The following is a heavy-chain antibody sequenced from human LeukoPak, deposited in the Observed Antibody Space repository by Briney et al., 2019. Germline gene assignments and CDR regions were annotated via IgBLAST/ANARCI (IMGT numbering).Heavy chain of an antibody. CDR2: IKQDGSEK. Sequence: GGSLRLSCAASGFTFSSYWMSWVRQAPGKGLEWVANIKQDGSEKYYVDSVKGRFTISRDNAKNSLYLQMNSLRAEDTAVYYCARDPVLLWFGELLHSFDYWGQGTLVTVSS. V-gene: IGHV3-7*01. D-gene: IGHD3-10*01. CDR1: GFTFSSYW. J-gene: IGHJ4*02. CDR3: ARDPVLLWFGELLHSFDY.